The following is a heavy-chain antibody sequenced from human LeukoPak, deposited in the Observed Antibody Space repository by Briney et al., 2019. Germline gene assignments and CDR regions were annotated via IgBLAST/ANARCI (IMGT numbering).Heavy chain of an antibody. V-gene: IGHV3-48*03. CDR1: GFTFSSYE. CDR3: ARCSTGSMDS. CDR2: ISSSGSTI. J-gene: IGHJ4*02. Sequence: PGGSLRLSCAASGFTFSSYEMNWVRQAPGKGLEWVSYISSSGSTIYYADSVKGRLTISRDNAANSLYSQMNGLKAEDTAVYYCARCSTGSMDSWGQGTLVTVSS. D-gene: IGHD1-1*01.